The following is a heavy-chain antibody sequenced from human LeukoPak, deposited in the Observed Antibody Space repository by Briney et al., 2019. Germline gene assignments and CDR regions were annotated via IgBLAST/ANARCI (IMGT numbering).Heavy chain of an antibody. V-gene: IGHV4-59*08. Sequence: SETLSLTCTVSGGSISSYYRSWIRQPPGKGLEWIGYIYYSGSTNYNPSLKSRVTISVDTSKNQFSLKLSSVTAADTAVYYCARYPAPEDYYYGMDVWGQGTTVTVSS. D-gene: IGHD2-2*01. CDR1: GGSISSYY. CDR2: IYYSGST. CDR3: ARYPAPEDYYYGMDV. J-gene: IGHJ6*02.